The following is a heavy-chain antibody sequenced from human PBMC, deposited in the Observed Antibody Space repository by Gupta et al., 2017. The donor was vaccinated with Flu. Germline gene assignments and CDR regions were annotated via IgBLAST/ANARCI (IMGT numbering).Heavy chain of an antibody. J-gene: IGHJ2*01. CDR1: GGSISSSSYY. CDR2: IYYSGST. CDR3: ARHGFGIVPAAIPEDTWYFDL. D-gene: IGHD2-2*01. Sequence: QLQLQESGPGLVKPSETLSLTCTVSGGSISSSSYYWGWIRQPQGKGLEWIGSIYYSGSTYYNPSLKSRVTISVDTSKNQFSLKLSSVTAADTAVYYCARHGFGIVPAAIPEDTWYFDLWGRGTLVTVSS. V-gene: IGHV4-39*01.